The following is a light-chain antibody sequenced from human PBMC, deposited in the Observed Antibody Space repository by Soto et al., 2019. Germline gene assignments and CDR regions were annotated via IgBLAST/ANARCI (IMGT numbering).Light chain of an antibody. CDR2: SNN. V-gene: IGLV1-44*01. Sequence: QSVLTQPPSASGTPGQRVTISCSGSSSNIGINTVNWYQQLPGTAPKVLIYSNNERPSGVPDRLSGSKSGTSASLAISGLQYEDEADYYCAAWDDSLNGWVFGGGTKLTVL. J-gene: IGLJ3*02. CDR1: SSNIGINT. CDR3: AAWDDSLNGWV.